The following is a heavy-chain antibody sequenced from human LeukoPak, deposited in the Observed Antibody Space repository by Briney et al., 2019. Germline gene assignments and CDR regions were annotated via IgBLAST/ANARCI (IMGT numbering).Heavy chain of an antibody. V-gene: IGHV4-59*08. Sequence: SETLSLTCTVSGGSISSYYWSWIRQPPGKGLEWIGYIYYSGSTNYNPSLKSRVTISVDTSKNQFSLKLSSVTAADTAVYYCARLVRYCSGGSCSNSDYWGQGTLVTVSS. CDR1: GGSISSYY. J-gene: IGHJ4*02. CDR3: ARLVRYCSGGSCSNSDY. D-gene: IGHD2-15*01. CDR2: IYYSGST.